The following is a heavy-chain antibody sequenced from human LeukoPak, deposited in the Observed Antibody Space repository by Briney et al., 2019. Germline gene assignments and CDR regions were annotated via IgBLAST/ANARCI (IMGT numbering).Heavy chain of an antibody. CDR1: GLTFSGYW. Sequence: GGSLRLSCAAPGLTFSGYWMNWVRQAPGKGLEWVANIKPDGSEKYSVDSVKGRFTISRDNAKNSLYLQMTSLRAEDTAVYYCARGSGDYSGQGTLVTVSS. CDR3: ARGSGDY. V-gene: IGHV3-7*04. CDR2: IKPDGSEK. J-gene: IGHJ4*02.